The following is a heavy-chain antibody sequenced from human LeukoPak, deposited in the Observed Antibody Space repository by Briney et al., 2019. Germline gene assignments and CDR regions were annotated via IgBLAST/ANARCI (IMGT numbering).Heavy chain of an antibody. CDR3: TSSYRSGWYGQY. V-gene: IGHV3-49*03. CDR2: IRSKTHGGTT. Sequence: GGSLRLSCTASGFTFGDYPITWSRQAPGKGLEWVGFIRSKTHGGTTEYAASVKVRFTISGDDSKNIAYLQMNSLKTEDTAMYYCTSSYRSGWYGQYWGQGTLVTVSS. CDR1: GFTFGDYP. J-gene: IGHJ4*02. D-gene: IGHD6-19*01.